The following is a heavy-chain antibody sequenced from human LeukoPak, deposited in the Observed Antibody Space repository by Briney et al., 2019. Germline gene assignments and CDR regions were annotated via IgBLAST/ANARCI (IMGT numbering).Heavy chain of an antibody. CDR2: ISSSSSYM. CDR3: ARDNSGYDVDY. V-gene: IGHV3-21*01. CDR1: GFTFSSYS. Sequence: PGGSLRLSCAASGFTFSSYSMNWVRQAPGKGLEWVSSISSSSSYMYYADPVKGRFTISRDNAKNSLYLQMNSLRAEDTAVYYCARDNSGYDVDYWGQGTLVTVSS. J-gene: IGHJ4*02. D-gene: IGHD5-12*01.